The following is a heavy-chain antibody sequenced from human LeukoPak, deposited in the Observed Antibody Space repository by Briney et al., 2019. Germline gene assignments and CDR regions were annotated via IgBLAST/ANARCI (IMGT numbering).Heavy chain of an antibody. J-gene: IGHJ4*02. CDR2: IIPIFGTA. CDR3: ADRDWTGYFSH. D-gene: IGHD3/OR15-3a*01. V-gene: IGHV1-69*13. Sequence: GASVKVSCKASGGTFSSYAISWVRQAPGQGLEWMGGIIPIFGTANYAQKFQGRVTITADESTSTAYMELNSLRSEDTAVYYCADRDWTGYFSHWGQGTLVTVSS. CDR1: GGTFSSYA.